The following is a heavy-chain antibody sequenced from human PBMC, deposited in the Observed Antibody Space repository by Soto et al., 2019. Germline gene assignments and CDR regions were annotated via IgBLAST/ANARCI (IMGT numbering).Heavy chain of an antibody. Sequence: GGSLRLSCAVSGFTLNSYWMHWVRQAPGKGLVWVSRINSDESTTNYADSVKGRFTTSRDNAKNTLYLQMNSLRDEDTAVYYCARGSQVSATRAFDYWGQGTLVTVSS. CDR3: ARGSQVSATRAFDY. D-gene: IGHD1-20*01. J-gene: IGHJ4*02. CDR2: INSDESTT. V-gene: IGHV3-74*01. CDR1: GFTLNSYW.